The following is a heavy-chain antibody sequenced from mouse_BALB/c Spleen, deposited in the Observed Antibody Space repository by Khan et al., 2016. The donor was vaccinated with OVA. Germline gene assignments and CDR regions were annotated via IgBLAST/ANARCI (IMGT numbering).Heavy chain of an antibody. CDR2: INPNNGGT. CDR1: GYSFTGYT. D-gene: IGHD2-10*02. Sequence: VRLQQSGPELVKPGPSMKISCKASGYSFTGYTMYWVKQSHGKNLEWIGLINPNNGGTYYNQKFKGKATLTADTSSSTAYMELLSLTSEDSAVYYCARSGYGNPFAYWGQGTLVTVSA. V-gene: IGHV1-18*01. J-gene: IGHJ3*01. CDR3: ARSGYGNPFAY.